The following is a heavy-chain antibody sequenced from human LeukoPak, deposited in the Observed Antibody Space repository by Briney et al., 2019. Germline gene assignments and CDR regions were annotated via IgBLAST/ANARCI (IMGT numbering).Heavy chain of an antibody. V-gene: IGHV4-30-2*01. CDR3: ARSLLPGPGRYAFDI. Sequence: KTSETLSLTCTVSGGSVSGASVGRGAHFWNWIRQAPGKGLEWIGYIYQSGSTYFNPSLKSRVSISIDTSKNQFSLKLSSVTAADTAVYYCARSLLPGPGRYAFDIWGQGTMVTVSS. CDR2: IYQSGST. J-gene: IGHJ3*02. CDR1: GASVGRGAHF.